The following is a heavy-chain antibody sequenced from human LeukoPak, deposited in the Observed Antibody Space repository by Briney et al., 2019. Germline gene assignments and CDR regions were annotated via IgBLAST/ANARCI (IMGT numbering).Heavy chain of an antibody. CDR3: ARYDSSGYYFDY. V-gene: IGHV4-59*01. J-gene: IGHJ4*02. CDR1: GGSISSYY. Sequence: SETPSLTCTVSGGSISSYYWSWIRQPPGKGLEWIGYIYYSGSTDYNPSLKSRVTISVDTSKNQFSLKLSSVTAADTAVYYCARYDSSGYYFDYWGQGTLVTVSS. D-gene: IGHD3-22*01. CDR2: IYYSGST.